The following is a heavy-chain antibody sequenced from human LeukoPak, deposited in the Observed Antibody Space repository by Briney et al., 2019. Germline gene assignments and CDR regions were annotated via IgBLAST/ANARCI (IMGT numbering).Heavy chain of an antibody. V-gene: IGHV3-11*01. CDR3: AKKGLLVTSYYFDY. CDR2: ISSSGSTI. Sequence: GGSLRLSGAASGFTFSDYYMSWIRQGPGKGLECVSYISSSGSTIYYADSVKGRFTISRDNAKNSLYLQMNSLRAEDTAVYYCAKKGLLVTSYYFDYWGQGTLVTVSS. J-gene: IGHJ4*02. CDR1: GFTFSDYY. D-gene: IGHD3-9*01.